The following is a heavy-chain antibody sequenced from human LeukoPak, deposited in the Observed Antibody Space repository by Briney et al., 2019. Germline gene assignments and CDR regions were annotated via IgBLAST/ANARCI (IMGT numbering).Heavy chain of an antibody. D-gene: IGHD3-22*01. CDR2: IYYSGST. V-gene: IGHV4-59*01. CDR1: GGSISSYY. Sequence: SETLSLTCTVSGGSISSYYWSRIRQPPGKGLEWIGYIYYSGSTNYNPSLKSRVTISIDTSKNQFSLKLSSVTAADTAVYYCARGRFDYYDTSGYYRPREYYYYYYYMDVWGKGTTVTISS. J-gene: IGHJ6*03. CDR3: ARGRFDYYDTSGYYRPREYYYYYYYMDV.